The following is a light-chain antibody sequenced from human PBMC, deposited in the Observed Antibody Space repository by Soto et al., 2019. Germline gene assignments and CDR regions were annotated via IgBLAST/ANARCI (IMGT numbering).Light chain of an antibody. CDR1: QSVTND. CDR2: DAS. V-gene: IGKV3-11*01. CDR3: QQRDDLYT. Sequence: EIVLTQSPATLSLSPGERATLSCRASQSVTNDVAWYQQKPGQAPRLLIYDASNRATGIPARFSGSGSGTDFTLTISSLEPEDFGVYYCQQRDDLYTFGQGTKLEIK. J-gene: IGKJ2*01.